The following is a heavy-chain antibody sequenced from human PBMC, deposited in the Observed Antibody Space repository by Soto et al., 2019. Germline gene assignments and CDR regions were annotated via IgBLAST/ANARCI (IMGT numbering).Heavy chain of an antibody. Sequence: EVQLVESGGGLVQPGGSLRLSCEASGFTFSNYGINWVRQAPGKGLEWVSHISSSIGTIYYAESVKGRFSIPRDNAKNSLYLQMSSLRGEDTAVYYCATSIITTVGTTAWGQGTQVTVSS. D-gene: IGHD1-1*01. V-gene: IGHV3-48*01. J-gene: IGHJ4*02. CDR3: ATSIITTVGTTA. CDR1: GFTFSNYG. CDR2: ISSSIGTI.